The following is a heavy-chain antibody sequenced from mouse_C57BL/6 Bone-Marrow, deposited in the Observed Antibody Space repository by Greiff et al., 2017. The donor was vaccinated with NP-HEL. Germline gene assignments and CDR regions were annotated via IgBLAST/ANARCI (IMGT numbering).Heavy chain of an antibody. CDR2: ISSGSSTI. Sequence: DVMLVESGGGLVKPGGSLKLSCAASGFTFSDYGMHWVRQAPEKGLEWVAYISSGSSTIYYADTVKGRFTISSDNAKNTLFLQMTSLRSEDTAMYYCASPSYYSFVWGTGTTVTVSS. V-gene: IGHV5-17*01. J-gene: IGHJ1*03. CDR1: GFTFSDYG. D-gene: IGHD2-12*01. CDR3: ASPSYYSFV.